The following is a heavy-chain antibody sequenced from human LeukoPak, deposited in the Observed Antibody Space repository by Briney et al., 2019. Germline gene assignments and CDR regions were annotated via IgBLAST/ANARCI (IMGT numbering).Heavy chain of an antibody. CDR3: ARHKRPQGRWSPADY. CDR2: IYPGDSDT. CDR1: GYSFTSYW. J-gene: IGHJ4*02. D-gene: IGHD2-15*01. V-gene: IGHV5-51*01. Sequence: NRGESLKISCKGSGYSFTSYWIGWVRQMPGKGLEWMGIIYPGDSDTRYSPSFQGQVTISADKSISTAYLQWSSLKASDTAMYYCARHKRPQGRWSPADYWGQGTLVTVSS.